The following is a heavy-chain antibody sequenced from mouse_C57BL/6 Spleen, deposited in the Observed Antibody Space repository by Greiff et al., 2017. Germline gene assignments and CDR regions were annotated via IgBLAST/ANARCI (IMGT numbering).Heavy chain of an antibody. CDR3: TPINYGYSWCAY. CDR2: IDPEHGDT. Sequence: VQLQQSGAELVRPGASVKLSCTASGFNIKDDYMHWVKQRPDQGLEWIGWIDPEHGDTESASKFQGKAPITAGTSSNTAYLQLSSRTSEDTAVYYGTPINYGYSWCAYWGQGTLGTGSA. D-gene: IGHD2-2*01. CDR1: GFNIKDDY. V-gene: IGHV14-4*01. J-gene: IGHJ3*01.